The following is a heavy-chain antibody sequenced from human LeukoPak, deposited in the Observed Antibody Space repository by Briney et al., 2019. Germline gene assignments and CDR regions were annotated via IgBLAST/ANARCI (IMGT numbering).Heavy chain of an antibody. J-gene: IGHJ4*02. V-gene: IGHV4-61*01. Sequence: PSETLSLTCTVSGGSISSSNYYWSWIRQPPGKALGWIGYIYYSGSTNYNPSLKSRVTISVDTSKNQFSLKLNSVTAADTAVYYCARVRARFFDSWGQGSLVTVSS. CDR2: IYYSGST. D-gene: IGHD3-3*01. CDR3: ARVRARFFDS. CDR1: GGSISSSNYY.